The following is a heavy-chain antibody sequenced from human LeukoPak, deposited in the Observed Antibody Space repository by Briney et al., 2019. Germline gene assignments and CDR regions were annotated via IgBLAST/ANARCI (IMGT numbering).Heavy chain of an antibody. CDR1: GFTFDDYA. J-gene: IGHJ6*02. CDR3: AKDIMVRGVAYGMDV. D-gene: IGHD3-10*01. Sequence: VRSLRLSCAASGFTFDDYAMHWVRQAPGKGLEWVSGISWNSGSIGYADSVKGRFTISRDNAKNSLYLQMNSLRAEDTALYYCAKDIMVRGVAYGMDVWGQGTTVTVSS. V-gene: IGHV3-9*01. CDR2: ISWNSGSI.